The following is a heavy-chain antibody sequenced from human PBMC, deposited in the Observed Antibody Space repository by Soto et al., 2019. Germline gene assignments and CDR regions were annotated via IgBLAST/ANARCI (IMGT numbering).Heavy chain of an antibody. V-gene: IGHV1-69*13. CDR1: GGTFSTYA. Sequence: SVKVSCKASGGTFSTYAISWVRQAPGQGLEWMGGIIPIFGTAKYAQKFQGRVTITADESTSTAYMELSSLRSENTAVYYCAREIFGVIISGGRDAFDIWGQGTMVTVSS. CDR2: IIPIFGTA. J-gene: IGHJ3*02. CDR3: AREIFGVIISGGRDAFDI. D-gene: IGHD3-3*01.